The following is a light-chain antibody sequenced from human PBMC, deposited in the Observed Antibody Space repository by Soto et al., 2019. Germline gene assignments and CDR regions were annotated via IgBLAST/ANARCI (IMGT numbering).Light chain of an antibody. J-gene: IGLJ1*01. V-gene: IGLV2-11*01. CDR1: SGDVGGYNH. Sequence: QSVLTQPRSVSGSPGQSVTVSCTGTSGDVGGYNHVSWYQQHPGKAPKFMIYDVDKRPSGVPDRFSGSKSGNTASLTISGLQAEDEADYYCCSYAGSYTYVFGTGTKVTVL. CDR3: CSYAGSYTYV. CDR2: DVD.